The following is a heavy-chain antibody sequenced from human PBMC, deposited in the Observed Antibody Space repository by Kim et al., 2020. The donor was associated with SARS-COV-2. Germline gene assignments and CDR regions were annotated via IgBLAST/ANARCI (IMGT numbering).Heavy chain of an antibody. V-gene: IGHV1-18*01. D-gene: IGHD4-17*01. CDR2: ISANNGNT. Sequence: ASVKVSCKASGYIFLGYGISWVRQAPGQGLEWMGWISANNGNTNYAQKLQGRVTMTTETSTSTAYMDLRSLRSDDTAVYYCARGPLSPGYGDYDYYYYGM. CDR1: GYIFLGYG. J-gene: IGHJ6*01. CDR3: ARGPLSPGYGDYDYYYYGM.